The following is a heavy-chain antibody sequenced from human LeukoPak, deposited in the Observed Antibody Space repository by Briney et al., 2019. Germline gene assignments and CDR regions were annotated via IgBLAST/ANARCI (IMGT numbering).Heavy chain of an antibody. D-gene: IGHD6-19*01. CDR1: GGSISGYY. J-gene: IGHJ4*02. Sequence: SETLSLTCTVSGGSISGYYWNWIRQPAGKGLEWIGRMHTSGSTNHNPSLKSRITMSVDRSKNQFSLKLSSVTAADTAVYYCVRDSGSGWYDYWGQGTLGTVSS. V-gene: IGHV4-4*07. CDR2: MHTSGST. CDR3: VRDSGSGWYDY.